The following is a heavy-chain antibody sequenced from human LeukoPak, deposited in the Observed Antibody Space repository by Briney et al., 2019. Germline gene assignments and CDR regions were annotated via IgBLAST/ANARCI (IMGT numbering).Heavy chain of an antibody. Sequence: PGGSLRLSCAASGLTLSSYWMHWVRQAPGKGPVWVSRINSDGSSTRYADSVKGRFTISRDNAKNTLYLQMNSLRAEDTAVYYCAELTSMVEQYWGQGTLVTVSS. CDR2: INSDGSST. V-gene: IGHV3-74*01. CDR1: GLTLSSYW. J-gene: IGHJ4*02. D-gene: IGHD3-10*01. CDR3: AELTSMVEQY.